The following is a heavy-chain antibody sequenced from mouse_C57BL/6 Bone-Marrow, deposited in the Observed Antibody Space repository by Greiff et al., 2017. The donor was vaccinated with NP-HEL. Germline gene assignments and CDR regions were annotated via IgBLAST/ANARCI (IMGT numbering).Heavy chain of an antibody. D-gene: IGHD2-4*01. J-gene: IGHJ4*01. CDR1: GFTFTDYY. V-gene: IGHV7-3*01. CDR3: ARSIYYDYADDPFYGMDY. Sequence: EVKLVESGGGLVQPGGSLSLSCAASGFTFTDYYMSWVRQPPGKALEWVGFIRNKANGYTIEYSASVKGRFTISRDNSQSILYLPMNALRAEDSATYYCARSIYYDYADDPFYGMDYWGQGTSVTVSS. CDR2: IRNKANGYTI.